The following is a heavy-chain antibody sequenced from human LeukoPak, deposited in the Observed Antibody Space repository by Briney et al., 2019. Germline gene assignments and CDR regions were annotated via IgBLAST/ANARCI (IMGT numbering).Heavy chain of an antibody. Sequence: SAKVSCKASGGTFSSYAISWVRQAPGQGLEWMGRIIPILGIANYAQKFQGRVTITADKSTSTAYMELSSLRSEDTAVYYCARGGGYNYYHFDYWGQGTLVTVSS. V-gene: IGHV1-69*04. CDR2: IIPILGIA. CDR3: ARGGGYNYYHFDY. D-gene: IGHD5-24*01. CDR1: GGTFSSYA. J-gene: IGHJ4*02.